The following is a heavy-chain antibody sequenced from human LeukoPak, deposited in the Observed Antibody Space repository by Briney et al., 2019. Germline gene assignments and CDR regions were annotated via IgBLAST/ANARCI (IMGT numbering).Heavy chain of an antibody. CDR2: IIPILGIA. J-gene: IGHJ4*02. CDR1: GGTFSSYA. Sequence: GASVKVSCKASGGTFSSYAISWVRQAPGQGLEWMGGIIPILGIANYAQKFQGRVTVTADKSTSTAYMELSSLRSEDTAVYYCARVVGAKGGSGPIDYWGQGTLVTVSS. CDR3: ARVVGAKGGSGPIDY. V-gene: IGHV1-69*10. D-gene: IGHD1-26*01.